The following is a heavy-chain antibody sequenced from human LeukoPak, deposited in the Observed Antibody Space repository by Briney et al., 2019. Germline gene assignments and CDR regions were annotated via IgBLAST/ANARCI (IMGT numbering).Heavy chain of an antibody. Sequence: PGGSLRLSCAASGFTFSSYSMNWVRQAPGKGLEWVSSISSSSSYIYYADSVKGRFTISRDNAKNSLYLQMNSLRAEDTAVYYCAGDEVGANSYDAFDIWGQGTMVTVSS. V-gene: IGHV3-21*01. J-gene: IGHJ3*02. D-gene: IGHD1-26*01. CDR2: ISSSSSYI. CDR3: AGDEVGANSYDAFDI. CDR1: GFTFSSYS.